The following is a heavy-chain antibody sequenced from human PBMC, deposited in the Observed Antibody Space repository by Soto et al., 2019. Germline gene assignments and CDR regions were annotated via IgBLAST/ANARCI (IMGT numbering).Heavy chain of an antibody. CDR1: AGTFSSYA. D-gene: IGHD3-16*01. Sequence: SVKVSCKASAGTFSSYAISWVRQAPGQGLEWMGGIIPIFGTANYAQKFQGRVTITADESTSTAYMELSSLRSEDTAVYYCARVEALYPISQFSSINWFDPWGQGTLVTVSA. V-gene: IGHV1-69*13. J-gene: IGHJ5*02. CDR3: ARVEALYPISQFSSINWFDP. CDR2: IIPIFGTA.